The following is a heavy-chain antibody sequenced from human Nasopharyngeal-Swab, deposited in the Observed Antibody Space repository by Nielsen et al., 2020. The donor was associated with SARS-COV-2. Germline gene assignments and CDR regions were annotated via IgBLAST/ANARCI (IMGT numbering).Heavy chain of an antibody. J-gene: IGHJ6*02. V-gene: IGHV3-21*04. CDR2: ISSSSSYI. CDR3: ARGYSGSYQTDYHYYYGMDV. Sequence: WIRQPPGKGLEWVSSISSSSSYIYYADSVKGRFTISRDNAKNSLYLQMNSLRAEDTALYHCARGYSGSYQTDYHYYYGMDVWGQGTTVTVSS. D-gene: IGHD1-26*01.